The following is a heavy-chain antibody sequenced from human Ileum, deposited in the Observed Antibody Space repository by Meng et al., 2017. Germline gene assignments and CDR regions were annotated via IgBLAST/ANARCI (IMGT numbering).Heavy chain of an antibody. J-gene: IGHJ4*02. CDR3: ARPSMAAPSADY. CDR1: GFNFISYW. V-gene: IGHV3-7*01. D-gene: IGHD6-6*01. CDR2: INHDGSEE. Sequence: GGSLRLSCAASGFNFISYWMTWVRQTPGKGLEWVANINHDGSEEHYVDSVKGRFTISRDNTMNSLYLQMNSLRAEDTAVYYCARPSMAAPSADYWGQGTLVTVSS.